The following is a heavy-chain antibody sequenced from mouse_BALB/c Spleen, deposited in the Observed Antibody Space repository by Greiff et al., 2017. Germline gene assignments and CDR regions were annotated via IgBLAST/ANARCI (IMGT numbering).Heavy chain of an antibody. V-gene: IGHV5-15*02. Sequence: EVKLMESGGGLVQPGGSRKLSCAASGFTFSDYGMAWVRQAPGKGPEWVAFISNLAYSIYYADTVTGRFTISRENAKNTLYLEMSSLRSEDTAMYYCARAGRGYFDYWGQGTTLTVSS. CDR1: GFTFSDYG. J-gene: IGHJ2*01. CDR2: ISNLAYSI. CDR3: ARAGRGYFDY. D-gene: IGHD1-1*01.